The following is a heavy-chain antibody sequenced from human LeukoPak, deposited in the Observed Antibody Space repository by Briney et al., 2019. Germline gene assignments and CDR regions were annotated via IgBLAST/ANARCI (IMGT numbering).Heavy chain of an antibody. CDR2: INPNSGGT. V-gene: IGHV1-2*02. CDR3: ARDPENHNWFDP. J-gene: IGHJ5*02. Sequence: ASAKVSCKASGYTFTGYYMHWVRQAPGQGLEWMGWINPNSGGTNYAQKFQGRVTMTRDTSISTAYMELSRLRSDDTAVYYCARDPENHNWFDPWGQGTLVTVSS. D-gene: IGHD1-14*01. CDR1: GYTFTGYY.